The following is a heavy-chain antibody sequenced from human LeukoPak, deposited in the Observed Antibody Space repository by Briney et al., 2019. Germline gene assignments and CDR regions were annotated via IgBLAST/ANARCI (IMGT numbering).Heavy chain of an antibody. D-gene: IGHD1/OR15-1a*01. CDR1: GFTLSYYW. CDR2: INGDGSST. V-gene: IGHV3-74*01. Sequence: PGGSLRLSCAASGFTLSYYWMHWVRHGPGKGLVWVSTINGDGSSTNYADSVKGRFTISRDNAKNTLYLEMNSQRVEDTAVYYCARDPRNKGFDPWGQGTLVTVSS. CDR3: ARDPRNKGFDP. J-gene: IGHJ5*02.